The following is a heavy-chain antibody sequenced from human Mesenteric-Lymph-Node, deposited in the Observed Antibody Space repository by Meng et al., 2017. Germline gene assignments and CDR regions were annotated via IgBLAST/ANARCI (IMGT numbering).Heavy chain of an antibody. CDR1: GSTLTIVA. CDR2: INAGNGNT. J-gene: IGHJ5*02. CDR3: ARDRPSDIPSWFDP. V-gene: IGHV1-3*01. Sequence: QVPSVQVGAERKKPWASVKCSRQASGSTLTIVAMNWVRQAPGQRLEWMGWINAGNGNTKYSQKFQGRVTITRDTSASTAYMELSSLRSEDTAVYYCARDRPSDIPSWFDPWGQGTLVTVSS. D-gene: IGHD3-9*01.